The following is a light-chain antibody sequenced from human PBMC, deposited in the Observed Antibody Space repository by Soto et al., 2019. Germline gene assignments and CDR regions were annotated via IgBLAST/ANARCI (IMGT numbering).Light chain of an antibody. CDR1: QSVSSNY. Sequence: EIVLTQSPGTLSLSPGERATLSCRASQSVSSNYLAWYQQKPGQAPRLLIYGASNRASGIPDRFSGSGSGTDFTLTISRLEPEDFAVYYWQHYGTSPRTFGQGTKVEIK. V-gene: IGKV3-20*01. CDR2: GAS. CDR3: QHYGTSPRT. J-gene: IGKJ1*01.